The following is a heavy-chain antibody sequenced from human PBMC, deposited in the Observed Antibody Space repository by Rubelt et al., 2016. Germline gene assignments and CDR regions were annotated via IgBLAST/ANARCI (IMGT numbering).Heavy chain of an antibody. Sequence: QVQLQESGPGLVKPSETLSLTCTVSGGSISSYYWSWIRQPPGKGLEWIGTVYYSGSTYYHPSLKSRVTISVDTSKHPFSLQLGSVTAADTAVYYWETTAADLYNWFDPWGQGTLVTVSS. CDR2: VYYSGST. D-gene: IGHD6-13*01. J-gene: IGHJ5*02. V-gene: IGHV4-59*04. CDR1: GGSISSYY. CDR3: ETTAADLYNWFDP.